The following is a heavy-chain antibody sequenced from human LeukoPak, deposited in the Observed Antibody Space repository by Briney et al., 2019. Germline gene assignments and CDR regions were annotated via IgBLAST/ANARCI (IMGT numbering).Heavy chain of an antibody. Sequence: ASVKVSCKVSGNTLTELSMHWVRQVPGKGLEWMGGFDPEHGETIYAQKFQGRVTMTRDTSTSTVYMELSSLRSEDTAVYYCARDQVPTEAIDYWGQGTLVTVSS. J-gene: IGHJ4*02. CDR3: ARDQVPTEAIDY. CDR1: GNTLTELS. CDR2: FDPEHGET. V-gene: IGHV1-24*01. D-gene: IGHD4-11*01.